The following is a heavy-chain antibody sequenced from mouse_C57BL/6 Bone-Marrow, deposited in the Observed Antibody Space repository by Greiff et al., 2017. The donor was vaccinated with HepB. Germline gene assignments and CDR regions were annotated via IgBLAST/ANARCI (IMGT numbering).Heavy chain of an antibody. CDR2: ISGGGGNT. CDR3: ARRGGTTVPRYFDV. V-gene: IGHV5-9*01. CDR1: GFTFSSYT. D-gene: IGHD1-1*01. J-gene: IGHJ1*03. Sequence: EVKVEESGGGLVKPGGSLKLSCAASGFTFSSYTMSWVRQTPEKRLEWVATISGGGGNTYYPDSVKGRFTISRDNAKNTLYLQMSSLRSEDTALYYCARRGGTTVPRYFDVWGTGTTVTVSS.